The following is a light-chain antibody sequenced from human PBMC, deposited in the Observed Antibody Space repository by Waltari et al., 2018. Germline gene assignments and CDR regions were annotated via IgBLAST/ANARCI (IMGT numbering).Light chain of an antibody. J-gene: IGLJ2*01. CDR1: SNDVGGYNH. CDR2: DFF. Sequence: QSALTQPRSVSGSPGQSVTFSCTGTSNDVGGYNHVSWYQQSPGKAPKLLIYDFFNRPSGVPARCSVSKSGNTASLTISGLQADDEADYYCCSYAGSYTVLFGGGTKLTVL. CDR3: CSYAGSYTVL. V-gene: IGLV2-11*01.